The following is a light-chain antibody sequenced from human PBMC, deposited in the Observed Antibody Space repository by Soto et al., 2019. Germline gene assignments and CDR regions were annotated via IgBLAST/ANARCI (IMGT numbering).Light chain of an antibody. CDR3: SSYTSSSTVV. CDR1: SSDVGGYHY. Sequence: QSALTQPASVSGSRGQSITISCTGTSSDVGGYHYVAWYQQHPGKAPKLMIYEVSNRPSGVSIRFSGSKSGNTASLTISGLQGEDEADYYCSSYTSSSTVVFGTGTKLTVL. CDR2: EVS. V-gene: IGLV2-14*01. J-gene: IGLJ1*01.